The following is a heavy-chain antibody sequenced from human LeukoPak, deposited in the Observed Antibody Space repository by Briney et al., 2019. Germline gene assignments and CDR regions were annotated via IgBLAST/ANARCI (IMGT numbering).Heavy chain of an antibody. Sequence: SETLSLTCTVSGGSISSGDYYWSWIRQPPGKGPEWIGYIYYSGSTYYNPSLKSRVTISVDTSKNQFSLKLSSVTAADTAVYYCARVLLWFGELQSVDYWGQGTLVTVSS. D-gene: IGHD3-10*01. CDR1: GGSISSGDYY. CDR3: ARVLLWFGELQSVDY. CDR2: IYYSGST. V-gene: IGHV4-30-4*01. J-gene: IGHJ4*02.